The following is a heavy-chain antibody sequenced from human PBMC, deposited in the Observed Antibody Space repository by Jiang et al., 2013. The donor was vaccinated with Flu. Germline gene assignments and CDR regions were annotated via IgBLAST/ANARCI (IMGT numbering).Heavy chain of an antibody. CDR2: INHSGST. CDR3: ASSVLEEGVIVIPCAF. Sequence: LLKPSETLSLTCAVYGGSFSGYYWSWIRQPPGKGLEWIGEINHSGSTNYNPSLKSRVTISVDTSKNQFSLKLSSVTAADTAVYYCASSVLEEGVIVIPCAFWGQGTLVTVSS. J-gene: IGHJ4*02. V-gene: IGHV4-34*01. CDR1: GGSFSGYY. D-gene: IGHD3-16*02.